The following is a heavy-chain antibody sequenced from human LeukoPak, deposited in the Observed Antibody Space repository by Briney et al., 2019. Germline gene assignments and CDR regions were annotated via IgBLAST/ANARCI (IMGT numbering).Heavy chain of an antibody. CDR3: AIEGGHYYGSVSSRYNWFDP. CDR1: GGTFSSYA. Sequence: ASVKVSCKASGGTFSSYAISWVRQAPGQGLEWMGGIIPIFGTANYAQKFQGRVTITTDESTITAYMELSSLRSEDTAVYYCAIEGGHYYGSVSSRYNWFDPWGQGTLVTVSS. J-gene: IGHJ5*02. CDR2: IIPIFGTA. V-gene: IGHV1-69*05. D-gene: IGHD3-10*01.